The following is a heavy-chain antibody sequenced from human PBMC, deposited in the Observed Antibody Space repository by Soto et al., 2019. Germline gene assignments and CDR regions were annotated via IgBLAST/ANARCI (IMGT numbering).Heavy chain of an antibody. Sequence: QVQLQASGPGLVKPSETLSLTCTVSGGSISRYYWSWIRQPPGKGLEWIGYIYYSGSTNYNPSLSSRVTISVDTSNNQLSLKRISVTAADTALYYSARTYGRNFDYWGQGTLVTVSS. V-gene: IGHV4-59*01. CDR3: ARTYGRNFDY. J-gene: IGHJ4*02. CDR2: IYYSGST. D-gene: IGHD3-10*01. CDR1: GGSISRYY.